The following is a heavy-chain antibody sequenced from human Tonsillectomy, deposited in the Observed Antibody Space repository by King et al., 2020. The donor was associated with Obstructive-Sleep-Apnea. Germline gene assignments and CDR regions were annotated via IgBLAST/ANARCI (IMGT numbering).Heavy chain of an antibody. D-gene: IGHD5-24*01. CDR2: ISYSGST. CDR1: GGSINSYY. V-gene: IGHV4-59*01. Sequence: VQLQESGQGLVKPSETLSLTCTVSGGSINSYYWSLIRQTPGKGLGWIGYISYSGSTNYNPSLKSRVTIAVDTSQNQFSLKLSAVTAADTAVYYCARDRVGRDGYNRFDYWGQGTLVTVSS. J-gene: IGHJ4*02. CDR3: ARDRVGRDGYNRFDY.